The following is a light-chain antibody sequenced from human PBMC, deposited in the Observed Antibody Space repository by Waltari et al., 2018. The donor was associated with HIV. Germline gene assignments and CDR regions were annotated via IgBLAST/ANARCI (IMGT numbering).Light chain of an antibody. CDR3: CSYVNTRTPVV. J-gene: IGLJ3*02. CDR1: GSAVGSSTF. CDR2: DVD. V-gene: IGLV2-11*01. Sequence: QSALTQPRSVSGSPGQWVSISCTANGSAVGSSTFVSWYQRHPGKAPKLMIFDVDQRPSGVPARFSGSKSGNTASLTISGLQADDEAEYYCCSYVNTRTPVVFGGGTQVTVL.